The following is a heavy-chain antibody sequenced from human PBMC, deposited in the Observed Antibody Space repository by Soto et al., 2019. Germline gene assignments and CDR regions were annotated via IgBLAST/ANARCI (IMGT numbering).Heavy chain of an antibody. CDR2: IIPIFGTA. Sequence: SVKVSCKASGGTFSSYAISWVRQAPGQGLEWMGGIIPIFGTANYAQKFQGRVTITADESTSTAYMELSSLRSEDTAVYYCARGTFLTGYYTDYYYYYGMDVWGQGTTVTVS. CDR3: ARGTFLTGYYTDYYYYYGMDV. CDR1: GGTFSSYA. J-gene: IGHJ6*02. D-gene: IGHD3-9*01. V-gene: IGHV1-69*13.